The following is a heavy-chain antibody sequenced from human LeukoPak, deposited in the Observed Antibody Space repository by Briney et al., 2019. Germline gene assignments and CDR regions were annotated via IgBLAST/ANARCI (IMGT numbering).Heavy chain of an antibody. Sequence: GGSLRLSCAASGFTFSSYAMIWVRQAPGKGLEWVSAISGSGGSTYYADPVKGRFTISRDNSKNTLYLQMNSLRAEDTAVYYCAKDLMVQGVIITPLFDYWGQGTLVTVSS. J-gene: IGHJ4*02. D-gene: IGHD3-10*01. CDR1: GFTFSSYA. CDR2: ISGSGGST. V-gene: IGHV3-23*01. CDR3: AKDLMVQGVIITPLFDY.